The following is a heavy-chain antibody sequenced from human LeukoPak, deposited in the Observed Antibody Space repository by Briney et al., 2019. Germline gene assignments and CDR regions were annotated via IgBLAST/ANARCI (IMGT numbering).Heavy chain of an antibody. CDR2: ISYDGSNK. Sequence: PGGSLRLSCAASGFPFSSYGMHWVRQAPGKGLEWVAFISYDGSNKYYADSVKGRFTISRDNSKNTLYLQMNGLRAEDTAVYYCAKEAPVVVTAIPDDWGQGTPVTVSS. CDR3: AKEAPVVVTAIPDD. J-gene: IGHJ4*02. CDR1: GFPFSSYG. V-gene: IGHV3-30*02. D-gene: IGHD2-21*02.